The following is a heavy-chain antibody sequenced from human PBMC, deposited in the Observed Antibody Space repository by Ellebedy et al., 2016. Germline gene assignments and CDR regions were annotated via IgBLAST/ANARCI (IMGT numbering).Heavy chain of an antibody. CDR2: INGTSNLI. Sequence: GGSLRLXXAASGFTFSSYGMHWVRQAPGKGLEWVSYINGTSNLIYYADSVKGRFTISRDNAKYSLYLQMNSLRAEDTAVYYCAREGFYSGLDYWGQGILVTVSS. CDR3: AREGFYSGLDY. V-gene: IGHV3-48*04. J-gene: IGHJ4*02. D-gene: IGHD5-12*01. CDR1: GFTFSSYG.